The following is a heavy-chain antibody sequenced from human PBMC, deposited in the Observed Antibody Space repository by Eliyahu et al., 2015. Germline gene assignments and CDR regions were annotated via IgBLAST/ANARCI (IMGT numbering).Heavy chain of an antibody. Sequence: VQLLESGGXVVRXGGSLSLSCVTXGXKFDDYAMSWVRQVPRKGFEWVANIGWNGGNIDYGGFVQGRFTISRDNGKNSLSLHLTNLRPEDTAWYFCARRGSNLFYFDHWGQGTLVTVSS. CDR3: ARRGSNLFYFDH. D-gene: IGHD6-13*01. J-gene: IGHJ4*02. V-gene: IGHV3-20*04. CDR1: GXKFDDYA. CDR2: IGWNGGNI.